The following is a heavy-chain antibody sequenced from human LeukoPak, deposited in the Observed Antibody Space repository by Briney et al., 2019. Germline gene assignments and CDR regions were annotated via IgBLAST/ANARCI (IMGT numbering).Heavy chain of an antibody. D-gene: IGHD1-1*01. CDR2: IILMFGTT. Sequence: SVKVSCNPSGGTFRSAAMSWVRQAPGQGLEWVGHIILMFGTTTYAQKFQGRVTITADESTRTVHMELNSLTSDDTAIYYCTRDEHKGSATLIYWAQGTLVIVSS. J-gene: IGHJ4*02. CDR1: GGTFRSAA. V-gene: IGHV1-69*13. CDR3: TRDEHKGSATLIY.